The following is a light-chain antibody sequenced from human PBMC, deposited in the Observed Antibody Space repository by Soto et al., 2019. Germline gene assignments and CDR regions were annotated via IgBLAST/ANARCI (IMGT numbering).Light chain of an antibody. V-gene: IGLV1-44*01. CDR2: SND. J-gene: IGLJ3*02. Sequence: QSVLTQAPSASGTPGQRVTISCSGSSSSIGSNTVSLYQQVTGTAPKLLIYSNDQRPSGVPDRFSGSKSGTSASLAIGGLQSEDEAEYYCAAWDGSLHGWGVGGGTKLTVL. CDR1: SSSIGSNT. CDR3: AAWDGSLHGWG.